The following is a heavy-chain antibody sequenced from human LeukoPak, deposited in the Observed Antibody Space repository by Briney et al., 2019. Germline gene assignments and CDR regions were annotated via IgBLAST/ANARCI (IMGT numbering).Heavy chain of an antibody. Sequence: PSETLSLTCSVSTGSISSTIYYWGWIRQPPGKGLEWIGYIYYSGSTNYNPSLKSRVTISVDTSKNQFSLKLSSVTAADTAVYYCARGVFSPDYWGQGTLVTVSS. CDR1: TGSISSTIYY. CDR2: IYYSGST. D-gene: IGHD5/OR15-5a*01. J-gene: IGHJ4*02. CDR3: ARGVFSPDY. V-gene: IGHV4-61*05.